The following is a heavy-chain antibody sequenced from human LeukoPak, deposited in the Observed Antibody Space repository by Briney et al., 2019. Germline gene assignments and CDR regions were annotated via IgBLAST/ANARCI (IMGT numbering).Heavy chain of an antibody. CDR1: GGSISSYY. Sequence: SETLSLTCTVSGGSISSYYWSWIRLPPGKGLEWIGYIYTSGSTNYNPSLKSRVTISVDTSKNQFSLKLSSVTAADTAVYYCARGIAAAGEFDPWGQGTLVTVSS. D-gene: IGHD6-13*01. J-gene: IGHJ5*02. CDR2: IYTSGST. V-gene: IGHV4-4*09. CDR3: ARGIAAAGEFDP.